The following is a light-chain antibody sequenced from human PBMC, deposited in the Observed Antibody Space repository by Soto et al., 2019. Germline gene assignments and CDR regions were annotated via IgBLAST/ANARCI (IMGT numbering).Light chain of an antibody. Sequence: DIQMTQSPSTLSASVGDRVSISCRASQSLDKWLAWYQQKPGEAPKLLVSDASNLESGVSSRFTGSGSGTEFTLTISSLQPDDFATYGCQQYTRYPYTFGQGTKLEIK. J-gene: IGKJ2*01. V-gene: IGKV1-5*01. CDR2: DAS. CDR3: QQYTRYPYT. CDR1: QSLDKW.